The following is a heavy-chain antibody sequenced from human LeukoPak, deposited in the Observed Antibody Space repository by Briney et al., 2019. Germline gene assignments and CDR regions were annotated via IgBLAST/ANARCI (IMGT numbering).Heavy chain of an antibody. CDR1: GYTFTGYY. CDR3: ARGLGYLELLLWFDP. CDR2: INPNRGGT. Sequence: ASVKVSCKASGYTFTGYYMPWVRQAPGQGLEWMGWINPNRGGTNYAQKFQGRVTMTRDTSISTAYMELSRLRSDDTAVYYCARGLGYLELLLWFDPWGQGTLVTVSS. J-gene: IGHJ5*02. V-gene: IGHV1-2*02. D-gene: IGHD1-7*01.